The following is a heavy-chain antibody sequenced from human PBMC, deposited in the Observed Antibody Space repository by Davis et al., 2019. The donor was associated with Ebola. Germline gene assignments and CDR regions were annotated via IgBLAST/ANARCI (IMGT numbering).Heavy chain of an antibody. V-gene: IGHV1-69*04. D-gene: IGHD6-25*01. CDR1: GGTFSSYA. J-gene: IGHJ4*02. CDR3: ARISLAAEEIDY. CDR2: IIPILGIA. Sequence: SVKVSCKASGGTFSSYAISWVRQAPGQGLEWMGRIIPILGIANYAQKFQGRVTMTRDTSTSTVYMELSSLRSEDTAVYYCARISLAAEEIDYWGQGTLVTVSS.